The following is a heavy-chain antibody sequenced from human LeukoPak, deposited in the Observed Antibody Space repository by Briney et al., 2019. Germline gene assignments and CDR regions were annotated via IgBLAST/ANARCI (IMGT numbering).Heavy chain of an antibody. CDR2: ISYDGSKK. CDR1: GFTFSNYV. D-gene: IGHD6-13*01. CDR3: ARDLTLYSTTWYLDY. Sequence: GGSLRLSCAASGFTFSNYVMYWVRQAPGKGLEWVAVISYDGSKKYYVDSVKGRFTISRDNSKNTLYLQMNSLRAEDTAVYYCARDLTLYSTTWYLDYWGQGTLVTVSS. J-gene: IGHJ4*02. V-gene: IGHV3-30*04.